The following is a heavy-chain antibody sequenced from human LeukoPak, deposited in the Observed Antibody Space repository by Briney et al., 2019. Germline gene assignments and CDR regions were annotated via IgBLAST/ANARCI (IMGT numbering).Heavy chain of an antibody. CDR1: GITLSNYG. D-gene: IGHD3-22*01. CDR3: AKRGVVIRVILVGFHKEAYYFDS. J-gene: IGHJ4*02. CDR2: ISGSGGNT. V-gene: IGHV3-23*01. Sequence: SGGSLRLSCAVSGITLSNYGMSWVRQAPGKCLEWVSGISGSGGNTYYADSVKGRFTISRDNSKNTMYLQMNSLRAEDTAVYFCAKRGVVIRVILVGFHKEAYYFDSWGQGALVTVSS.